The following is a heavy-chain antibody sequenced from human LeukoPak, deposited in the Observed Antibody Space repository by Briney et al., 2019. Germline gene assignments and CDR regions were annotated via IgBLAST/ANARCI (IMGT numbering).Heavy chain of an antibody. Sequence: SETLSLTCTVSGYSISSGYYWGWILQPPGKGLEWIGSIYHSESTHYNPSLKSRVTISVDTSKNQFSLKLSSVTAADTAVYYCARDQHSSAKGDWGQGTLVTVSS. CDR2: IYHSEST. J-gene: IGHJ4*02. D-gene: IGHD6-19*01. CDR3: ARDQHSSAKGD. CDR1: GYSISSGYY. V-gene: IGHV4-38-2*02.